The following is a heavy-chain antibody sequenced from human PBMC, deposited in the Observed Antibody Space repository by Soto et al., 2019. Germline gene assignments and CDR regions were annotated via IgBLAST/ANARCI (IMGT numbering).Heavy chain of an antibody. Sequence: ASVKVSCKASGYTFTSYDINWVRQATGQGLEWMGWMNPNSGNTGYAQKFQGRVTMTRNTSISTAYMELSSLRSEDTAVYYCARGLTIFGVVIQLGVWGKGTTVTVSS. CDR3: ARGLTIFGVVIQLGV. D-gene: IGHD3-3*01. CDR2: MNPNSGNT. J-gene: IGHJ6*04. V-gene: IGHV1-8*01. CDR1: GYTFTSYD.